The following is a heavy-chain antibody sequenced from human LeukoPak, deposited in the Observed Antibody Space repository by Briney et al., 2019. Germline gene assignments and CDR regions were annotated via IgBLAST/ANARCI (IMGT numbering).Heavy chain of an antibody. J-gene: IGHJ5*02. Sequence: ASVKVSCKASGYTFTSYYMHWVRQAPGQGLEWMGIINPSGGSTSYAQKFQGRVTMTRDTSTRTVYMELSSLRSEDTAVYYCARDEGESGSYLGAIVDPWGQGTLVTVSS. CDR1: GYTFTSYY. CDR2: INPSGGST. D-gene: IGHD1-26*01. CDR3: ARDEGESGSYLGAIVDP. V-gene: IGHV1-46*01.